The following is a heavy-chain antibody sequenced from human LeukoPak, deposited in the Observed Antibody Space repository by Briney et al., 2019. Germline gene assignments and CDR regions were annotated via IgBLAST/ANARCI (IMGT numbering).Heavy chain of an antibody. CDR1: GYTLTELS. J-gene: IGHJ4*02. V-gene: IGHV1-24*01. CDR3: ATPHYDTLTGYQYYFDY. CDR2: FDPEDGET. D-gene: IGHD3-9*01. Sequence: ASVKVSCKVSGYTLTELSMHWVRQAPGKGLEWMGGFDPEDGETIYAQKFQGRVTMTEDTSTDTAYMELGSLRSEDTAVYYCATPHYDTLTGYQYYFDYWGQGTLVTVSS.